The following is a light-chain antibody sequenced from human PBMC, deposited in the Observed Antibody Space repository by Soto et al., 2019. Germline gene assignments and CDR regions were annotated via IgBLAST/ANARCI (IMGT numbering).Light chain of an antibody. CDR3: QEYSKWPLFT. CDR1: QSVSRN. CDR2: GAS. V-gene: IGKV3-15*01. J-gene: IGKJ3*01. Sequence: EIVVTQSPGILSVSPGERATLSCRASQSVSRNLAWYQQKPGQAPTHLIYGASTRATGIPARFTGSGSGTEFTLTISSLQSEDFAVYYCQEYSKWPLFTFGPGTKVDIK.